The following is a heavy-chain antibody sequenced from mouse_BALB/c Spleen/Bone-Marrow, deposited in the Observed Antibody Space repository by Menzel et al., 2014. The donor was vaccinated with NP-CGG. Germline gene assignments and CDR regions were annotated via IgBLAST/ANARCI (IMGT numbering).Heavy chain of an antibody. CDR2: INPSNGGT. V-gene: IGHV1S81*02. CDR3: TRSNGNWFAY. J-gene: IGHJ3*01. Sequence: GAELVKPGASVKLSCKASGYTFTSYYMYWVKQRPGQGREWIGEINPSNGGTNFNEKFKNKATLTVDKSSSTAYMQLSSLIFEDSAVYYCTRSNGNWFAYWGQGTLVTVSA. CDR1: GYTFTSYY. D-gene: IGHD2-1*01.